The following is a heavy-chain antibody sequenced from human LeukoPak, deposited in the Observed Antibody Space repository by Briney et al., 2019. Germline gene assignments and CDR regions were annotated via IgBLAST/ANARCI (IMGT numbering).Heavy chain of an antibody. CDR2: MNPNSGNT. CDR3: VPRGGTTGY. D-gene: IGHD1-14*01. CDR1: GYTFTSYG. Sequence: ASVKVSCKASGYTFTSYGISWVRQAPGQGLEWMGWMNPNSGNTGYAQKFQGRVTMTEDTSTDTAYMELSSLRSEDTAVYYCVPRGGTTGYWGQGTLVTVSS. J-gene: IGHJ4*02. V-gene: IGHV1-8*02.